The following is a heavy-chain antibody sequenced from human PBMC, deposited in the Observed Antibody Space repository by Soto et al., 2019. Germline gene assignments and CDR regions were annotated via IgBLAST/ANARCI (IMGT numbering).Heavy chain of an antibody. Sequence: LRLSCAASGFTFSSYGMHWVRQAPGKGLEWVAVIWYDGSNKYYADSVKGRFTISRDNSKNTLYLQMNSLRAEDTAVYYCARDRGRWLQFYFDYWGQETLVTVSS. V-gene: IGHV3-33*01. CDR3: ARDRGRWLQFYFDY. J-gene: IGHJ4*02. CDR1: GFTFSSYG. CDR2: IWYDGSNK. D-gene: IGHD5-12*01.